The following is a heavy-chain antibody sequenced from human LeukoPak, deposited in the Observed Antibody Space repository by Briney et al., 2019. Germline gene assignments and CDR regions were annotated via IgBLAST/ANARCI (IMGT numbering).Heavy chain of an antibody. CDR1: GFTFSSYW. CDR3: ARERMGGYDSSGYYDY. CDR2: INSDGSST. V-gene: IGHV3-74*01. J-gene: IGHJ4*02. D-gene: IGHD3-22*01. Sequence: HSGGSLRLSCAASGFTFSSYWMHWVRQAPGKGLVWVSRINSDGSSTSYADSVKGRFAISRDNAKNTLYLQMNSLRAEDTAVYYCARERMGGYDSSGYYDYWGQGTLVTVSS.